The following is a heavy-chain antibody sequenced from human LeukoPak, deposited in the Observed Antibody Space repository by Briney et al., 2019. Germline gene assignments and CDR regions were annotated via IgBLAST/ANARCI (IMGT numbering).Heavy chain of an antibody. V-gene: IGHV3-7*01. Sequence: GGSLRLSCAASGFTFSSYWMSWVRQAPGKGLEWVANIKQDGSEKYYVDSVKGRFTISRDNAKNSLYLQMNSLRAEDTAVYYCASSYYYDSSGYYPFDYWGQGTLVTVSS. J-gene: IGHJ4*02. D-gene: IGHD3-22*01. CDR1: GFTFSSYW. CDR3: ASSYYYDSSGYYPFDY. CDR2: IKQDGSEK.